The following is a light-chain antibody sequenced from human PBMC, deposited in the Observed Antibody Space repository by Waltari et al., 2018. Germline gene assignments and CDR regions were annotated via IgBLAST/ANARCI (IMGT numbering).Light chain of an antibody. Sequence: QSVLTQAPSMSGAPGQRVTISCNGSGSNIGAGFAVNWYQQLPRAAPKLLIYGRTSRPLGVPDRFFGSSSGTSASLVIIGLQPEDEAVYYCQSYDTSLSVVFGGGTKLTVL. CDR3: QSYDTSLSVV. CDR1: GSNIGAGFA. V-gene: IGLV1-40*01. CDR2: GRT. J-gene: IGLJ3*02.